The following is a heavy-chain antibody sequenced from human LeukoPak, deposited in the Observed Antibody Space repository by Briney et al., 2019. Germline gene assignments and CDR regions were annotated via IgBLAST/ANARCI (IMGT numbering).Heavy chain of an antibody. Sequence: PGGSLRLSCAVSGFIFDDYAMHWVRQDPRKGLVWVSRISGDGRNINYADSVRGRFTISRDNAKNTLYLQMNTLRVEDTAVYYCTRDLMDYDVSTGLHHYYMDVWGQGTTVTVSS. V-gene: IGHV3-74*01. D-gene: IGHD3-9*01. CDR1: GFIFDDYA. J-gene: IGHJ6*02. CDR2: ISGDGRNI. CDR3: TRDLMDYDVSTGLHHYYMDV.